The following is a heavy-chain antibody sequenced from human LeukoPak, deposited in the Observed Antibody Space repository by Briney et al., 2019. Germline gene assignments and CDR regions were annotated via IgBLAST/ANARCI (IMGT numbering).Heavy chain of an antibody. CDR3: ARDPRTRPYYYDSSGYLSGGAFDI. V-gene: IGHV4-38-2*02. D-gene: IGHD3-22*01. CDR1: GYSISSGYY. CDR2: VYHSGST. Sequence: PSETLSLTCTVSGYSISSGYYLGWIRQPPGKGLEGIGSVYHSGSTYYNPSLKSRVTISVDTSKNQFSLKLSSVTAADTAVYYCARDPRTRPYYYDSSGYLSGGAFDIWGQGTMVTVSS. J-gene: IGHJ3*02.